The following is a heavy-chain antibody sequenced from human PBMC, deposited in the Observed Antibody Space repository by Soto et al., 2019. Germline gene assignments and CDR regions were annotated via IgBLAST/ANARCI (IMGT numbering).Heavy chain of an antibody. CDR3: ARAVLPATAPFDY. CDR1: GGSISNYY. Sequence: SETLSLTCIVSGGSISNYYWSWIRQLPGKGLEWIGYIYYSGSTNYNPSLQSRVTISVDTSKNQFSLKLSSVTAADTAVYYCARAVLPATAPFDYWGQGTLVTVSS. J-gene: IGHJ4*02. V-gene: IGHV4-59*01. D-gene: IGHD2-2*01. CDR2: IYYSGST.